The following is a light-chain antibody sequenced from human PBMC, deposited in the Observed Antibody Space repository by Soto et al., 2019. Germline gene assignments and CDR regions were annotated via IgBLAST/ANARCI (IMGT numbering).Light chain of an antibody. CDR1: QTVNSN. CDR3: QQYNSWPLT. J-gene: IGKJ4*01. V-gene: IGKV3-15*01. CDR2: GAS. Sequence: EIVMTQSPATLSVSPGERATLSCRASQTVNSNLAGYQQKPGQVPRLLIHGASTRATDIPDTFSGSGSATEFTLTISSLQSEDSAVYFWQQYNSWPLTFGGGTKVEIK.